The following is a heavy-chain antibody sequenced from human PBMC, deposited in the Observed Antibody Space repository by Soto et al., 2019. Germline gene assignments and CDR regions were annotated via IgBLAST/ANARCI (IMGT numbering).Heavy chain of an antibody. CDR1: GFTFSDFY. D-gene: IGHD3-22*01. Sequence: GGSLRLSCATSGFTFSDFYMSWVRQAPGKGPEWVSYISDDGYTIYYADSVKGRFTISRDNAKNSLDLQMTNLRAEDTAVYYYAKPLSPSSSSYIDYWAQGTLVTVSS. CDR2: ISDDGYTI. CDR3: AKPLSPSSSSYIDY. J-gene: IGHJ4*02. V-gene: IGHV3-11*01.